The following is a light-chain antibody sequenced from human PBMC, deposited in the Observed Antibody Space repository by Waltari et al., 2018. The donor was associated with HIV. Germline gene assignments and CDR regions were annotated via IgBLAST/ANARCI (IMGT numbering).Light chain of an antibody. V-gene: IGLV1-47*01. CDR3: ATWDDSLSGVV. Sequence: QSVLTQPPSASGTPGQKVTISCSGSSSNIGSNAEFWYQQLPGAAPKLLMYRNDQRPSGVPDRFSGSKSGTSASLAISGPRSEDEADYTCATWDDSLSGVVFGGGTKLNVL. CDR1: SSNIGSNA. J-gene: IGLJ2*01. CDR2: RND.